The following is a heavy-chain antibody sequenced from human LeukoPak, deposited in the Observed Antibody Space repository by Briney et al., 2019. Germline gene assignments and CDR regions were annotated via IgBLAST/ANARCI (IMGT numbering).Heavy chain of an antibody. D-gene: IGHD3-10*01. J-gene: IGHJ4*02. CDR3: ARVTYYYGSGSYEFYYFDY. V-gene: IGHV4-4*07. Sequence: SSETLSLTCTVSGGSISSYYWSWIRQPAGKGLEWIGRIYTSGSTNYNPSLKSRVTMSVDTSKNQSSLKLSSVTAADTAVYYCARVTYYYGSGSYEFYYFDYWGQGTLVTVSS. CDR1: GGSISSYY. CDR2: IYTSGST.